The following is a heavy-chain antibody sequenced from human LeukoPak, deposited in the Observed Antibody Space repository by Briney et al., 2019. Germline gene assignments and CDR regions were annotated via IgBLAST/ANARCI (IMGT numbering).Heavy chain of an antibody. V-gene: IGHV4-59*01. CDR1: GPSISSYY. J-gene: IGHJ3*02. CDR2: IYYSGST. Sequence: AETLSPACSVPGPSISSYYWGWVRQPPGKGLEWIGYIYYSGSTNYHPSLKSRVTLSVDTSKNQFSLKLSPATAADTAVYYCASSPGPHAFDIWGQGTMVTVSS. CDR3: ASSPGPHAFDI.